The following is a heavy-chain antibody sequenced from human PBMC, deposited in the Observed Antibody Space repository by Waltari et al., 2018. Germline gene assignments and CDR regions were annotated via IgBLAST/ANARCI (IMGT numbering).Heavy chain of an antibody. CDR3: LTGGPVGGGGSPFEF. D-gene: IGHD3-16*01. CDR2: INPVDHAT. V-gene: IGHV1-46*02. CDR1: GYKSNTFY. Sequence: QVQLVQSGAEVNKPGASVKLSCKASGYKSNTFYIPWVRQAPGQGLDWMGKINPVDHATTYAAKFQGRVTLTRDTSTSTVSMELSSLRSEDTAIYYCLTGGPVGGGGSPFEFWGQGTLVTVSP. J-gene: IGHJ4*02.